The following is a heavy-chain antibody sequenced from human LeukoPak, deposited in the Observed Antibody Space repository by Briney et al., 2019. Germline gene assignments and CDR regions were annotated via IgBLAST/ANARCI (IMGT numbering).Heavy chain of an antibody. J-gene: IGHJ4*02. CDR2: ISWNSGSI. Sequence: PGGSLRLSCAASGFTFDDYAMHWVRQAPGKGLEWVSGISWNSGSIGYADSVKGRFTISRDNAKNSLYLQMNSLRAEDTALYYCAKGHAVAVAGSYFDYWGQGTLVTVSS. D-gene: IGHD6-19*01. CDR1: GFTFDDYA. V-gene: IGHV3-9*01. CDR3: AKGHAVAVAGSYFDY.